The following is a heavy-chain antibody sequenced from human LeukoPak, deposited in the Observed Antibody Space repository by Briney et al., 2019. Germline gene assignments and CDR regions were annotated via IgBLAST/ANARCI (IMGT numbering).Heavy chain of an antibody. CDR2: IYHSGST. D-gene: IGHD2-2*01. CDR1: GGSISSGGYY. J-gene: IGHJ4*02. V-gene: IGHV4-30-2*01. CDR3: ASGLGYCSSTSCYLFDD. Sequence: SETLSLTCTVSGGSISSGGYYWSWIRQPPGKGLEWIGYIYHSGSTYYNPSLKSRVTISVDRSKNQFSLQLSSVTAADTAVYYCASGLGYCSSTSCYLFDDWGQGTLVTVSS.